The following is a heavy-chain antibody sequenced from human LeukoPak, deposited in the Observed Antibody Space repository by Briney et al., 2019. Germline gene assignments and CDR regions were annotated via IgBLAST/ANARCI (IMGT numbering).Heavy chain of an antibody. J-gene: IGHJ4*02. CDR2: ISGSGGST. CDR3: AKGSYFDWLKTPFDY. Sequence: GGSLRLSCAASGFTFSSYAMSWVRQPPGKGLEWVSAISGSGGSTYYADSVKGRFTISRDNSKNTLYLQMNSLRAGDTAVYYCAKGSYFDWLKTPFDYWGQGTLGTVS. V-gene: IGHV3-23*01. D-gene: IGHD3-9*01. CDR1: GFTFSSYA.